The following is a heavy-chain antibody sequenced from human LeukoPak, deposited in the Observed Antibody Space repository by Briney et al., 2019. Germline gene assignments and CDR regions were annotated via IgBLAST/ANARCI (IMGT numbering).Heavy chain of an antibody. CDR1: GFTFSSYA. CDR2: ISGSGGST. Sequence: GGSLRLSCAASGFTFSSYAMSWVRQAPGKGLEWVSAISGSGGSTYYADSVKGRFTISRDNSKNTLYLQMNSLRAENTAVYYCAKALVITGTHDYWGQGTLVTVSS. J-gene: IGHJ4*02. V-gene: IGHV3-23*01. D-gene: IGHD1-7*01. CDR3: AKALVITGTHDY.